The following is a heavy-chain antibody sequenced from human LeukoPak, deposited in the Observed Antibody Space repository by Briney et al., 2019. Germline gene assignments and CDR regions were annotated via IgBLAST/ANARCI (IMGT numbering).Heavy chain of an antibody. CDR3: ARGPGKASFDY. V-gene: IGHV3-53*01. J-gene: IGHJ4*02. D-gene: IGHD3-10*01. Sequence: PGGSLRLSCAASGFTFSDYSMNWVRQAPGKGLEWVSVIFSGGSTYYADSVKGRFTISRDKSNNTLYLQMNSLRAEDTAVYYCARGPGKASFDYRGQGTLVTVSS. CDR1: GFTFSDYS. CDR2: IFSGGST.